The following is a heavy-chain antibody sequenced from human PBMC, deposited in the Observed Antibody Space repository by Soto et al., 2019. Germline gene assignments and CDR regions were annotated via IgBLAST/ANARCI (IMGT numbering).Heavy chain of an antibody. Sequence: PSETLSLTCTVSGGSISSYYWSWIRQPPGKGLEWIGYIYYSGSTNYNPSLKSRVTISVDTSKNQFSLKLSSVTAADTAVYYCAFSWYFYRWFDPWGQGTLVTVSS. CDR3: AFSWYFYRWFDP. CDR1: GGSISSYY. D-gene: IGHD6-13*01. CDR2: IYYSGST. J-gene: IGHJ5*02. V-gene: IGHV4-59*01.